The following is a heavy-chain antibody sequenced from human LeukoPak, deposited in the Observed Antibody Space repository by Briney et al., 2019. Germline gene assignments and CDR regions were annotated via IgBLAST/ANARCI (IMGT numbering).Heavy chain of an antibody. J-gene: IGHJ4*02. D-gene: IGHD1-26*01. Sequence: GGSLRLSCAASGFTFSSYSMNWVRQAPGKGQERVSSISSSSRYIYYEYSAKGRFTISIDNAKNSLYQQINSLRAEDTAVYYCAREQFSGSYTFDYWGQGTLVTVSS. CDR2: ISSSSRYI. CDR3: AREQFSGSYTFDY. CDR1: GFTFSSYS. V-gene: IGHV3-21*01.